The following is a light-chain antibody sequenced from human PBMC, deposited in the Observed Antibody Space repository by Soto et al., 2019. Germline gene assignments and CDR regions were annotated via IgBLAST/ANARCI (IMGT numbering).Light chain of an antibody. J-gene: IGLJ1*01. CDR3: AAWDDSLSGDV. V-gene: IGLV1-47*01. CDR2: RNS. CDR1: SSNIESNY. Sequence: QSVLTQPPSASGTPGQKVTISCSGSSSNIESNYVYWYQHLPGTAPKLLIYRNSQRPSGVPDRFSGSKSGTSASLAISGLRSEDEADYYCAAWDDSLSGDVFGTGTKVTVL.